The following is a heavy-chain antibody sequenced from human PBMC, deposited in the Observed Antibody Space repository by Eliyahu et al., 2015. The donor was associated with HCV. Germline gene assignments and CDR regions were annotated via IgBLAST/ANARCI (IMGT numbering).Heavy chain of an antibody. Sequence: QVQLQESGPGLVKPSETLSLTCTVSGGSIXTYYWSWIRQPPGKGLEWIGGIHYSGSTNYNPSLKSRVTISIDTSKNQFSLNLTSVTAADTAMYYCASGGGGIAVTGTGGWFDPWGQGTLVTVSS. V-gene: IGHV4-59*01. J-gene: IGHJ5*02. D-gene: IGHD6-19*01. CDR3: ASGGGGIAVTGTGGWFDP. CDR1: GGSIXTYY. CDR2: IHYSGST.